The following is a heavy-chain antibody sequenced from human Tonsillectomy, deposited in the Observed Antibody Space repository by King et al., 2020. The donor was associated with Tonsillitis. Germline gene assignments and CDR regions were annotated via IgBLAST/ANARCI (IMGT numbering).Heavy chain of an antibody. V-gene: IGHV1-69*01. J-gene: IGHJ6*02. Sequence: QLVQSGAEVKKPGSSVKVSCKASGGTFSSYAISWVRQAPGQGLEWMGGIIPIFGTANYAQKFQGRVTITADESTTTTYMELSSLRSEDTAVYYCARGDFGVCSDGSCYYYYGLDVWGQGTTVTVSS. D-gene: IGHD2-15*01. CDR3: ARGDFGVCSDGSCYYYYGLDV. CDR2: IIPIFGTA. CDR1: GGTFSSYA.